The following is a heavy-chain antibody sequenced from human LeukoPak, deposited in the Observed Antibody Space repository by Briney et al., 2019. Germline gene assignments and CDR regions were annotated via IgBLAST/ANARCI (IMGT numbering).Heavy chain of an antibody. Sequence: SQILSLTCAISGDSVSSNSAAWNWIRQSPSRGLEWLGRTYYRSKWYNDYAVSVKSRITINPDPSKNQFSLQLNSVTPEDTAVYYCARAPVVPAPPDYYYYYMDVWGKGTTVTVSS. D-gene: IGHD2-2*01. CDR1: GDSVSSNSAA. V-gene: IGHV6-1*01. CDR3: ARAPVVPAPPDYYYYYMDV. CDR2: TYYRSKWYN. J-gene: IGHJ6*03.